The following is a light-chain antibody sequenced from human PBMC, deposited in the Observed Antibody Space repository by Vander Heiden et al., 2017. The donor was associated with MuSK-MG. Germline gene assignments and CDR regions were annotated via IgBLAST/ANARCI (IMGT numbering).Light chain of an antibody. CDR1: RAVRND. J-gene: IGKJ2*01. V-gene: IGKV1-6*01. Sequence: RVTITCRASRAVRNDLGWYQQKPGKAPNLLVYSVSKLQTGVPSRFSGSGSGTDFTLTISMVHSEDIATYYCRQDNTYPYTFGQGTKLXIK. CDR2: SVS. CDR3: RQDNTYPYT.